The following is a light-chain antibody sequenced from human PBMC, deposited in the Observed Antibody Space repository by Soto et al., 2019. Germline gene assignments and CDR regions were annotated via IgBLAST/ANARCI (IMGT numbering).Light chain of an antibody. CDR2: GAS. Sequence: EIVLTQSPGTLSLSPGERATLSCRASQSVTSNSLAWYQQKPGQAPSLLIYGASNRVSGTPDRFSGSGSGTEFTFTISRLEPEDFAVYYCQQYNNWPPSWTFGQGTKVDIK. V-gene: IGKV3-20*01. CDR3: QQYNNWPPSWT. CDR1: QSVTSNS. J-gene: IGKJ1*01.